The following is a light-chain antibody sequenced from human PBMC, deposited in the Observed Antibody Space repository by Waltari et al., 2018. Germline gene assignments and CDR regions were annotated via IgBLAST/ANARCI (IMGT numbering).Light chain of an antibody. V-gene: IGLV2-23*02. CDR3: CSFAGYGIYV. J-gene: IGLJ1*01. Sequence: QSALTQPASVSGSPGQSIPISCPAVNSNVDILHLVSWYQHHPGRNPRLLIYEISKRPSGISNRFSGSKSGNTASLTISGLQPEDEADYFCCSFAGYGIYVFGSGTQVSVL. CDR2: EIS. CDR1: NSNVDILHL.